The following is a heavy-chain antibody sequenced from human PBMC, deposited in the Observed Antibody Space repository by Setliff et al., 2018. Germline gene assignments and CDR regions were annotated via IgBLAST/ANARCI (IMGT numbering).Heavy chain of an antibody. CDR1: GGSINSGSYY. V-gene: IGHV4-61*09. Sequence: SETLSLTCTVSGGSINSGSYYWSWIRQSAGKGLEWIGYIYTSGSTNYNPSLKSRVTISLDTSKNQFSLRLSSLTAADTAVYFCAREDGPNYYYYYMDIWGKGTTVTVSS. CDR3: AREDGPNYYYYYMDI. J-gene: IGHJ6*03. CDR2: IYTSGST. D-gene: IGHD2-8*01.